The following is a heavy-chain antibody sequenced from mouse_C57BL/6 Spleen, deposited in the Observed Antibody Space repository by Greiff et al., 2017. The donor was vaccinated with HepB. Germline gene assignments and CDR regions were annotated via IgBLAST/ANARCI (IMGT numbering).Heavy chain of an antibody. CDR1: GFSLTSYG. CDR2: IWRGGST. CDR3: AKNPYSNYGYFDY. V-gene: IGHV2-5*01. D-gene: IGHD2-5*01. J-gene: IGHJ2*01. Sequence: VQLQESGPGLVQPSQSLSITCTVSGFSLTSYGVHWVRQSPGKGLEWLGVIWRGGSTDYNAAFMSRLSITKDNSKSQVFFKMNSLQADDTAIYYCAKNPYSNYGYFDYWGQGTTLTVSS.